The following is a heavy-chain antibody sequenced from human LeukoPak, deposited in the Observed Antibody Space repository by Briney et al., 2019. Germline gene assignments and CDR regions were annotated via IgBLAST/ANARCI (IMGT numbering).Heavy chain of an antibody. Sequence: PSETLSLTCTVSGGSISSGDYYWSWIRQPPGKGLEWIGYIYYSGSTYYNPSLKSRVTISVDTSKNQFSLKLSSVTAADTAVYYCSRHEHYGSGSYPYPFSSYWGQGTLVTVSS. D-gene: IGHD3-10*01. J-gene: IGHJ4*02. CDR2: IYYSGST. V-gene: IGHV4-30-4*01. CDR3: SRHEHYGSGSYPYPFSSY. CDR1: GGSISSGDYY.